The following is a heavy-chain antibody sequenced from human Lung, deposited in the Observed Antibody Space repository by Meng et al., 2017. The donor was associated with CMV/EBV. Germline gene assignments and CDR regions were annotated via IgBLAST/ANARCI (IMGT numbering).Heavy chain of an antibody. CDR2: INSESTNI. Sequence: GGSXRLXXVASGFTFRTYGMNWVRQAPGKGLEWVSHINSESTNIGYADSVKGRFTISRGIAGNSLYLQMNSLRAEDTAVYYCATDPDGDYDFDYWGQGTLVTVSS. J-gene: IGHJ4*02. D-gene: IGHD4-17*01. V-gene: IGHV3-48*04. CDR3: ATDPDGDYDFDY. CDR1: GFTFRTYG.